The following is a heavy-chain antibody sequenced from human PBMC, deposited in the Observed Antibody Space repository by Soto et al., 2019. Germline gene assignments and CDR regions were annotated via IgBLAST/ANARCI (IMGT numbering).Heavy chain of an antibody. CDR3: ARLAVVTRIFDY. J-gene: IGHJ4*02. V-gene: IGHV4-30-2*01. Sequence: QLQLQESGSGLVKPSQTLSLTCSVSGGSISSGFYSWIWIPQQPGQGLEWFGYVYHRGNTYYNSSIKGRVTISLDRSKTQFSLELGSVTAADTAVYYCARLAVVTRIFDYWGQGTMVTVSS. CDR1: GGSISSGFYS. D-gene: IGHD2-21*02. CDR2: VYHRGNT.